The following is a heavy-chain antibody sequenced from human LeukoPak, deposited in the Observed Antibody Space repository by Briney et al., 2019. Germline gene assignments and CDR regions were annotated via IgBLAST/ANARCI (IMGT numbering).Heavy chain of an antibody. CDR2: IYPGDSDV. D-gene: IGHD6-13*01. CDR3: ARQGYNSTWDRYLAY. J-gene: IGHJ4*02. Sequence: GESLKISCKGSGYSFSNYWIGWVRQMPGKGLEWMGIIYPGDSDVRYSPSFQGQVTISADKSISTANLQWSSLQASDTAMYYCARQGYNSTWDRYLAYWGQGTQVTVSS. CDR1: GYSFSNYW. V-gene: IGHV5-51*01.